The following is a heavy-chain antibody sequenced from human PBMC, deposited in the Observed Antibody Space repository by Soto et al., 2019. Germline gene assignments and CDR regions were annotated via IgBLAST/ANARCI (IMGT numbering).Heavy chain of an antibody. D-gene: IGHD2-2*01. CDR3: ARHDHGAFTRNGFNV. Sequence: QVQLQESGPGLLKPSNTLSLTCTASGDSITTSGHFWGWIRQPPGKGLEWIGTISYSGTTIYNPTINSRTSTSVATTKNQLSLSLGSVNAAETAIYYCARHDHGAFTRNGFNVWGQGTMVTVTS. CDR2: ISYSGTT. CDR1: GDSITTSGHF. V-gene: IGHV4-39*01. J-gene: IGHJ3*01.